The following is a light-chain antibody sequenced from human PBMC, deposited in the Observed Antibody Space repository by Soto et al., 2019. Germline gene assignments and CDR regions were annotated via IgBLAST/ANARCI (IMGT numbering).Light chain of an antibody. CDR2: DAS. Sequence: EFVLTQSPGTLSLSPGERATLSCRASQTVRNNYLAWYQQKPGQAPRLLIYDASSRATGIPDRFSGGGSGTDFTLTISSLQSEDSAIYYCQQYDNWPPITFGQGTRLEI. J-gene: IGKJ5*01. CDR3: QQYDNWPPIT. V-gene: IGKV3-20*01. CDR1: QTVRNNY.